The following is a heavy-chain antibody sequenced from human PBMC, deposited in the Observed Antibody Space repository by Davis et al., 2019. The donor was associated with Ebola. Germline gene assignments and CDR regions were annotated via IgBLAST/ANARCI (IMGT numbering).Heavy chain of an antibody. J-gene: IGHJ4*02. D-gene: IGHD6-13*01. CDR2: IYYSGST. V-gene: IGHV4-28*01. CDR3: ARGFYASSWFPPFDY. CDR1: GYSISSSNW. Sequence: PSETLSLTCAVSGYSISSSNWWGWIRQPPGKGLEWIGYIYYSGSTYYNPSLKSRVTMSVDTSKNQFSLKLSPVTAVDTAVYYCARGFYASSWFPPFDYWGQGTLVTVSS.